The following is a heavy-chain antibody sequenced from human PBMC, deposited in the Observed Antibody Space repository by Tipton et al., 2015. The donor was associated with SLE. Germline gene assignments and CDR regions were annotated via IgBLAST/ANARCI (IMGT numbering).Heavy chain of an antibody. Sequence: TLSLTCAVYGGSISSHYWSWIRQPPGKGLEWIGYIYYSGSTNYNPSLKSRVTISVDTSKNQFSLKLSSVTAADTAVYYCARDEEQQLVPGAFDIWGQGTMVTVSS. CDR3: ARDEEQQLVPGAFDI. V-gene: IGHV4-59*11. D-gene: IGHD6-13*01. J-gene: IGHJ3*02. CDR2: IYYSGST. CDR1: GGSISSHY.